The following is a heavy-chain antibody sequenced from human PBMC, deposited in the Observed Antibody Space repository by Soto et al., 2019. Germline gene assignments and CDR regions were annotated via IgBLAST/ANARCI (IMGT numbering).Heavy chain of an antibody. CDR1: GGSFSGYY. V-gene: IGHV4-59*08. J-gene: IGHJ6*03. CDR3: ARVEGIAALGAYYYYMDV. D-gene: IGHD6-6*01. CDR2: IYYSGST. Sequence: SETLSLTCAVYGGSFSGYYWSWIRQPPGKGLEWIGYIYYSGSTNYNPSLKSRVTISVDTSKNQFSLKLSSVTAADTAVYYCARVEGIAALGAYYYYMDVWGKGTTVTVSS.